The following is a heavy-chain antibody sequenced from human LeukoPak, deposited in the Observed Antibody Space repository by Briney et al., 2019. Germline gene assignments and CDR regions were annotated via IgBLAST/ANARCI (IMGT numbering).Heavy chain of an antibody. Sequence: ASVKVSCKASGYTFTSYYMHWVRQAPGQGLEWMGIINPSGGSTSYAQKFQGRVTMTRDMSTSTVSMELSSLRSEDTAVYYCARVATIFGVVIHFDYWSQGNLVADSS. CDR1: GYTFTSYY. V-gene: IGHV1-46*01. CDR3: ARVATIFGVVIHFDY. CDR2: INPSGGST. D-gene: IGHD3-3*01. J-gene: IGHJ4*02.